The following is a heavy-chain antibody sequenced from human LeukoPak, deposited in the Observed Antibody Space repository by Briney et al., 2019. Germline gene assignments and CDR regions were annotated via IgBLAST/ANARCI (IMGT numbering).Heavy chain of an antibody. CDR3: ARGTVSRGYTGAYDNGFYFYYYMDV. Sequence: ASVKVSCKASGYSFSAYDINWVRQAPGQGLEWMGWRNPRSGNTGYAQKFQGRVTMTRDTSISTAYMELGSLRPDDTAIYYCARGTVSRGYTGAYDNGFYFYYYMDVWGKGTTVTVSS. D-gene: IGHD5-12*01. CDR1: GYSFSAYD. J-gene: IGHJ6*03. V-gene: IGHV1-8*01. CDR2: RNPRSGNT.